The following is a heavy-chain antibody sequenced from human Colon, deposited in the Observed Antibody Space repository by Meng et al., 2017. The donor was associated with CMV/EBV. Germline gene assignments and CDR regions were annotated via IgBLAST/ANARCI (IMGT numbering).Heavy chain of an antibody. CDR2: IHHSGST. V-gene: IGHV4-34*01. CDR1: GGSLSGYY. J-gene: IGHJ4*02. CDR3: SRGADPYKSGIY. Sequence: VKLQQVGAGLLRPSATLSLTCNVYGGSLSGYYWTWIRQPPGKGREWIVEIHHSGSTFYNPSLNNRVSISVDTSKNQFSLNLRSVTAADTAVYYCSRGADPYKSGIYWGQGALVTVSS. D-gene: IGHD5-24*01.